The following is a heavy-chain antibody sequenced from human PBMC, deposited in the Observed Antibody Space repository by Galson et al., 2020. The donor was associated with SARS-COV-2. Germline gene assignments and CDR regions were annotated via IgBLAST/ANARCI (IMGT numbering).Heavy chain of an antibody. Sequence: GESLKNSCAASGFTFSSYAMHWVRQAPGKGLEWVAVISYDGSNKYYADSVKGRFTISRDNSKNTLYLQMNSLRAEDTAVYYCARPDIVVVPAPRGGGMDVWGQGTTVTVSS. CDR1: GFTFSSYA. D-gene: IGHD2-2*01. J-gene: IGHJ6*02. CDR3: ARPDIVVVPAPRGGGMDV. V-gene: IGHV3-30*04. CDR2: ISYDGSNK.